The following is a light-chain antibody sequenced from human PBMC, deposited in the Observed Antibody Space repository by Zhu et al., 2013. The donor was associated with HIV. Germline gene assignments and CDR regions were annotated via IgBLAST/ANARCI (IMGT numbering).Light chain of an antibody. J-gene: IGLJ3*02. CDR2: INGDGTH. V-gene: IGLV4-69*01. Sequence: QLVLTQSPAASASLGASVRLTCTLSSGHTTYAIAWHQQQPEKGPRYLMKINGDGTHVKGDGIPDRFSGSSSGAERYLTISRLQSEDEADYYCQTWATGIQVFGGGTKLTVL. CDR3: QTWATGIQV. CDR1: SGHTTYA.